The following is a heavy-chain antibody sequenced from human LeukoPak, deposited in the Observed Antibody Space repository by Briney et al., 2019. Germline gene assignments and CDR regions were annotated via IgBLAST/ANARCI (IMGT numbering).Heavy chain of an antibody. Sequence: GGSLRLSCAASGFTFNSYSMSWVRQAPGRGLEWVSAISGSGGRTYYVDSVKGRFTISRDNSKNTLYLQMNSLRAEDTAVYYCAKDKFGSSWYRGFDYWGQGTLVTVSS. J-gene: IGHJ4*02. D-gene: IGHD6-13*01. CDR1: GFTFNSYS. V-gene: IGHV3-23*01. CDR3: AKDKFGSSWYRGFDY. CDR2: ISGSGGRT.